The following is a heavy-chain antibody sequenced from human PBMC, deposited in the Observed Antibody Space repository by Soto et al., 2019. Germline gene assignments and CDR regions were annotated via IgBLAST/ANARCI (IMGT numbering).Heavy chain of an antibody. V-gene: IGHV1-69*01. D-gene: IGHD6-13*01. CDR1: GNTFNNYA. Sequence: QVQLVQSGAEVKKPGSSVKVSCKASGNTFNNYAVTWVRQAPGQGLEWMGGIIPVRGTANYAQKFQGRVTITADDSTSTVFMHLSSLRSEDTAVYYCASSYGTSWYGDYWGQGTLVTVSS. CDR2: IIPVRGTA. J-gene: IGHJ4*02. CDR3: ASSYGTSWYGDY.